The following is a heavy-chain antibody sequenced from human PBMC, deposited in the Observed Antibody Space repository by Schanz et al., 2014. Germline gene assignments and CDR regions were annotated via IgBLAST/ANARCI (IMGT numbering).Heavy chain of an antibody. Sequence: QVQLVESGGGLVKPGGSLRLSCAASGFTFSTYAMSWVRQAPGKGLEWVAVISYDGSNKYYADSVKGRFTISRDNAKNSLYLQMNSLRAEDTAVYYCARAHGNNWYGKGLDYWGQGTQVTVSS. CDR2: ISYDGSNK. D-gene: IGHD1-1*01. V-gene: IGHV3-30-3*01. CDR1: GFTFSTYA. J-gene: IGHJ4*02. CDR3: ARAHGNNWYGKGLDY.